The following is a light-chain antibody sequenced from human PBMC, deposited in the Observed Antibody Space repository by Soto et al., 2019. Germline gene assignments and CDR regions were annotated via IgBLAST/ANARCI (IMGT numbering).Light chain of an antibody. J-gene: IGLJ2*01. CDR2: EGT. CDR3: CSFAVGAALV. V-gene: IGLV2-23*01. CDR1: SSNVGPYDL. Sequence: QSALTQPASVSASPGQSITISCTGTSSNVGPYDLVSWYQHHPDKAPKLIIYEGTKRPSGMSTRFSGSTSGNTAALTISGLQAEDDAAYYCCSFAVGAALVFGGGTKVTVL.